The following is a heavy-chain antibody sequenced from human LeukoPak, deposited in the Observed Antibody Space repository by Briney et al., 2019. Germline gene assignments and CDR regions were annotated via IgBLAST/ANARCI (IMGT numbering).Heavy chain of an antibody. D-gene: IGHD2-2*01. J-gene: IGHJ4*02. CDR1: GFTFDDYA. CDR2: ISWNSGSI. V-gene: IGHV3-9*03. CDR3: AKTRRRYCSSTSCSYFDY. Sequence: GGSLRLSCAASGFTFDDYAMHWVRQAPGKGLEWVSGISWNSGSIGYADSAKGRFTISRDNAKNSLYLQMNSLRVEDMALYYCAKTRRRYCSSTSCSYFDYWGQGTLVTVSS.